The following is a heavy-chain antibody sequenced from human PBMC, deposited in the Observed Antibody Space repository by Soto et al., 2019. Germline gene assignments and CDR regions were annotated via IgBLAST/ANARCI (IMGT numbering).Heavy chain of an antibody. Sequence: GTSVKLSCKASGYTFTSYAMHWVRQEPGQRLEWMGWINAGNGNTKYSQKFQGRVTITRDTSASTAYMELSSLRSEDTAVYYCARVSFIAAARGMDVWGQGTTVTVS. J-gene: IGHJ6*02. CDR3: ARVSFIAAARGMDV. D-gene: IGHD6-13*01. CDR1: GYTFTSYA. V-gene: IGHV1-3*01. CDR2: INAGNGNT.